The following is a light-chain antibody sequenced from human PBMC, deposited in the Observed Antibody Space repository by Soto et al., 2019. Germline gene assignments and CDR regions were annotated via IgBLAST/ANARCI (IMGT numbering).Light chain of an antibody. CDR1: QCISNS. J-gene: IGKJ5*01. V-gene: IGKV1-39*01. CDR3: QQANAFPLT. Sequence: DIQMTQSPSTLSASLGDRVTVTCRASQCISNSLNWYQQKPGQAPKLLIYTVSTLHSGAPSRFSGSGSGTHFTLTISSLQPEDFATYYCQQANAFPLTFGQGTRLEIK. CDR2: TVS.